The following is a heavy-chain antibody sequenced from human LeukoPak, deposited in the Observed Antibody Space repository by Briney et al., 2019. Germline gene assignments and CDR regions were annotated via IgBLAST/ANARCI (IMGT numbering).Heavy chain of an antibody. CDR1: GGSISPYS. J-gene: IGHJ2*01. D-gene: IGHD1-26*01. V-gene: IGHV4-59*01. Sequence: KPSETLSLTCTVSGGSISPYSWSWIRQPPGKGLEWIGYIFYNGNTNFNPSLKSRVTISLDTSKNQFSLKLSSMTAADTAMYYCARDRPATENWYFDLWGRGTLVTVSS. CDR3: ARDRPATENWYFDL. CDR2: IFYNGNT.